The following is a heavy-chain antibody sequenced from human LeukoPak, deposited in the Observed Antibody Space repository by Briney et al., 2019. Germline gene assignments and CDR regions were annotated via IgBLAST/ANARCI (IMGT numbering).Heavy chain of an antibody. J-gene: IGHJ6*03. V-gene: IGHV4-34*01. D-gene: IGHD2/OR15-2a*01. CDR2: ISHSGST. CDR1: GGSFSAYY. Sequence: SETLSLTCAVYGGSFSAYYYYWSWIRQPPGRGLEWIGEISHSGSTNDNPSLKSRVTISIDTSKNQFSLRLSSVTAADTAVYYCAKGVDDSATFFYSYYMDVWGKGTKVTVSS. CDR3: AKGVDDSATFFYSYYMDV.